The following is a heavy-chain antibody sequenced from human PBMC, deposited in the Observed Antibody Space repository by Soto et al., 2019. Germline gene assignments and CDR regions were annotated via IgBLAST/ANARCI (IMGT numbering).Heavy chain of an antibody. CDR1: GFSLSTNGVA. J-gene: IGHJ4*02. D-gene: IGHD6-19*01. CDR2: IFWDDDA. V-gene: IGHV2-5*02. Sequence: QITLRESGPALVKPTQTLTLTCTFSGFSLSTNGVAVGWIRQPPGKALEWLALIFWDDDARYSPSLKSRLTNTKDTSKTQVVLIMTHMDHVDTGTYYCTHTTGHSSTGADNWGQGTQVTVSS. CDR3: THTTGHSSTGADN.